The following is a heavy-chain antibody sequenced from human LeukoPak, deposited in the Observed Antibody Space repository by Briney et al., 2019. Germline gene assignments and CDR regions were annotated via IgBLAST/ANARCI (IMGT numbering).Heavy chain of an antibody. J-gene: IGHJ6*02. CDR1: GYTFTSYG. D-gene: IGHD2-2*02. CDR2: ISAYNGNT. Sequence: GASVKVSCKASGYTFTSYGISWVRQAPGQGLEWMGWISAYNGNTNYAQKLQGRVTMTTDTPTSTAYMELRSLRSDDTAVYYCARYTDYYYYGMDVWGQGTTVTVSS. V-gene: IGHV1-18*01. CDR3: ARYTDYYYYGMDV.